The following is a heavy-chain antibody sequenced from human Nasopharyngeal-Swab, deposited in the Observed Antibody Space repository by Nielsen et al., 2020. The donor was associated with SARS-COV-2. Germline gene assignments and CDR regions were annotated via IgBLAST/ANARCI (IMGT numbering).Heavy chain of an antibody. CDR2: INHSGST. D-gene: IGHD4-11*01. V-gene: IGHV4-34*01. J-gene: IGHJ6*03. CDR1: GGSFSDHY. Sequence: TETLSLTCGVYGGSFSDHYWSWIRQPPGKGLEWIGEINHSGSTNYNPSLKSRVTMSVYTSKNQLSLNLSSVTAADTAVYYCARDRADYHISYYYYYMDVWGKGTTVAVSS. CDR3: ARDRADYHISYYYYYMDV.